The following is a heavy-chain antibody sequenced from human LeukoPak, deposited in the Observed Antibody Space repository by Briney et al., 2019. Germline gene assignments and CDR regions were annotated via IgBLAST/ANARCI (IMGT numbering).Heavy chain of an antibody. V-gene: IGHV4-59*01. CDR2: IYNSGTT. J-gene: IGHJ4*02. Sequence: SETLSLTCTVSGGSISSYYWSWIRQPPGKGLGWIGYIYNSGTTNYNPSLKSRVTIPVDTSKSQFSLKLSSVTAADTAMYYCARTIAAAGTGGDYWGQGTLVTVSS. CDR1: GGSISSYY. D-gene: IGHD6-13*01. CDR3: ARTIAAAGTGGDY.